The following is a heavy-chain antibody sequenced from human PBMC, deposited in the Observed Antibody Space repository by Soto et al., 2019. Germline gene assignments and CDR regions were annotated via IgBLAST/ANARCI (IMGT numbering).Heavy chain of an antibody. D-gene: IGHD3-16*01. CDR3: AGSVGGGFDY. Sequence: EVQLVESGGGLVQPGGSLRLSCAASGFTVSSNYMSWVRQAPGKGLEWVSVGYIGGNTYYAESVEDRFTISRDNFQNMLYLQMKSLRAEETAVYYCAGSVGGGFDYWGQGTLVTVSS. CDR1: GFTVSSNY. CDR2: GYIGGNT. J-gene: IGHJ4*02. V-gene: IGHV3-66*01.